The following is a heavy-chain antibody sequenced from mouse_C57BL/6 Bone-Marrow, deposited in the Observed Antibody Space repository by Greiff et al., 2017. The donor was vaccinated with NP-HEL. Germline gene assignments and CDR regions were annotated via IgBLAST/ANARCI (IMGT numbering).Heavy chain of an antibody. V-gene: IGHV1-62-2*01. J-gene: IGHJ1*03. CDR3: ARHEDRFTTVAPGYWYFDV. D-gene: IGHD1-1*01. Sequence: QVHVKQSGAELVKPGASVKLSCKASGYTFTEYTIHWVKQRSGQGLEWIGWFYPGSGSIKYNEKFKDKATLTADKSSSTVYMELSRLTSEDSAVYFCARHEDRFTTVAPGYWYFDVWGTGTTVTVSS. CDR1: GYTFTEYT. CDR2: FYPGSGSI.